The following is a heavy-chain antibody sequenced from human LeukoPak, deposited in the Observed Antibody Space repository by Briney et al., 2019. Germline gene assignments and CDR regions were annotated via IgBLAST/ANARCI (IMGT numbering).Heavy chain of an antibody. V-gene: IGHV3-21*01. CDR3: AREVWNFDAFDI. CDR2: ISSSSSYI. CDR1: GFTFSSYS. D-gene: IGHD1-7*01. J-gene: IGHJ3*02. Sequence: GGSLRLSCAASGFTFSSYSMNWVRQAPGKGLEWVSSISSSSSYIYYADSVKGRFTISRDNAKNSLHLQMNSLRAEDTAVYYCAREVWNFDAFDIWGQGTMVTVSS.